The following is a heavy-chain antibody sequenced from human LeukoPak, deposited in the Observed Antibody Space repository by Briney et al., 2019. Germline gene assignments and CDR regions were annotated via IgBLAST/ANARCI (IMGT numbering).Heavy chain of an antibody. V-gene: IGHV3-66*02. CDR3: ARGAITVFGVVPSYFDY. D-gene: IGHD3-3*01. Sequence: GGSLRLSCAASGFTVSSNYMSWVRQAPGKGLEWVSVIYSGGSTYYADSVEGRFTISRDNSKNTLYLQMNSLRAEDTAVYYCARGAITVFGVVPSYFDYWGQGTLVTVSS. CDR1: GFTVSSNY. CDR2: IYSGGST. J-gene: IGHJ4*02.